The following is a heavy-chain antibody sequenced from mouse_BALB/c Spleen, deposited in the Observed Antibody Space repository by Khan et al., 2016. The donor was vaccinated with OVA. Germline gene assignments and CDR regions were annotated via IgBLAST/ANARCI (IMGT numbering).Heavy chain of an antibody. J-gene: IGHJ3*01. CDR1: GYSFTTYY. D-gene: IGHD2-2*01. V-gene: IGHV1S135*01. Sequence: VQLKQSGPELMKPGASVKISCKASGYSFTTYYIHWVMQSHGKSLEWIGYIDPFSGDTTYNQKFNGKATLTVDKSSSTAYIHLSNLTSEDSAVYFWTRHGYVAWFTYWGQGTLVTVSA. CDR3: TRHGYVAWFTY. CDR2: IDPFSGDT.